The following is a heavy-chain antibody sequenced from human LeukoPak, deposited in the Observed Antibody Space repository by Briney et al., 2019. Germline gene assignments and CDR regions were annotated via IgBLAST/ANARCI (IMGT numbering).Heavy chain of an antibody. J-gene: IGHJ5*02. CDR1: GGSFSGYY. V-gene: IGHV4-34*01. D-gene: IGHD1/OR15-1a*01. CDR2: INHSGST. CDR3: ARGQPTTRRFDP. Sequence: SETLSLTCAVYGGSFSGYYWSWIRQPPGKGLEWIGEINHSGSTNYNPSLKSRVTISADTSKNQFSLKLSSVTAADTAVYYCARGQPTTRRFDPWGQGTLVTVSS.